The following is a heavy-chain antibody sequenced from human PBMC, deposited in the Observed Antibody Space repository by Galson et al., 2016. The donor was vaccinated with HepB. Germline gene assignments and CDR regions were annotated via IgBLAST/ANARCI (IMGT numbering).Heavy chain of an antibody. V-gene: IGHV4-59*02. Sequence: TLSLTCSVSGVSVTSHYWSWIRLAPGKGLEWIANVFHTGSTTYNPSLNNRVTISLDASMNRFSLELVSVSAADTAVYYCARGGGSPYHDHEFDNWGQGTLVTVS. CDR1: GVSVTSHY. CDR3: ARGGGSPYHDHEFDN. CDR2: VFHTGST. D-gene: IGHD2-15*01. J-gene: IGHJ5*02.